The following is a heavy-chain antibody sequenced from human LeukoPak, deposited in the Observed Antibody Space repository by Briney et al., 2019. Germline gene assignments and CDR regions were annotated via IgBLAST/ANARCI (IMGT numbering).Heavy chain of an antibody. Sequence: ASVNVSFKASGYTFTGNYIYWVRQAHGQGLEWMGWISPDSVGTNYAQKFQGRVTMTRDTSISTAYMELSSLRSDDTAVYYCATRSSASPFAYWGQGTLVTVSS. CDR2: ISPDSVGT. J-gene: IGHJ4*02. D-gene: IGHD6-6*01. V-gene: IGHV1-2*02. CDR3: ATRSSASPFAY. CDR1: GYTFTGNY.